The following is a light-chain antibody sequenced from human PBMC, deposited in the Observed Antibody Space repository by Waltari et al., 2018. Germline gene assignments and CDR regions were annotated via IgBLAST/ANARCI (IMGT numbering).Light chain of an antibody. V-gene: IGLV2-23*01. CDR1: SSYVGRYDL. J-gene: IGLJ3*02. CDR2: EDS. CDR3: CSYADSRTWV. Sequence: QSALTQPASVSGSPGQSITIPCTGTSSYVGRYDLVSWYQQHPDKAPKLLVFEDSKWPSGVSNRFSGSKSGNTASLTISGLQAEDEADYYCCSYADSRTWVFGGGTKLTVL.